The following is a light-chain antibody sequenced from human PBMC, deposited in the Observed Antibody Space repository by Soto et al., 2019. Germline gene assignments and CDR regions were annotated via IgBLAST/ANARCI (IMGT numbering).Light chain of an antibody. CDR3: QQYNNWPRT. CDR2: GAS. V-gene: IGKV3-15*01. Sequence: EIVIKMSPATLSVSPGERATLSCRASQSVSSNLAWYQQKPGQAPRLLIYGASTRATGIPARFSGSGSGTEFTLTISSLQSEDFAVYYCQQYNNWPRTFGHGTKVDIK. CDR1: QSVSSN. J-gene: IGKJ1*01.